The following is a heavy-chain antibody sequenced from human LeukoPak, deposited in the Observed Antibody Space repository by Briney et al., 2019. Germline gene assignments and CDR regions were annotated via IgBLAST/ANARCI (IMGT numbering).Heavy chain of an antibody. V-gene: IGHV4-34*01. CDR2: INHSGST. Sequence: SETLSLTCAVYGGSFSGYYWSWIRQPPGKGLEWIGEINHSGSTNYNPSLKSRVTISVDTSKNQFSLKLSSVTAADTAVYYCARGLTVATMLFDYWGQGTLVTVSS. J-gene: IGHJ4*02. CDR1: GGSFSGYY. CDR3: ARGLTVATMLFDY. D-gene: IGHD5-12*01.